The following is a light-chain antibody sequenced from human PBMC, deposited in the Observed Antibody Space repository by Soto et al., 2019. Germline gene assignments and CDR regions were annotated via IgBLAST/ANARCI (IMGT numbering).Light chain of an antibody. Sequence: DLQMTQSPSSLSASVGDRVIITCRASRDITDYLAWYQQKPGQVPKLLVYTASTLQSGVPSRFTASGSGTDFTLTITGLQPEDFATYYCQIYDSAPWTFVQGTKVEF. J-gene: IGKJ1*01. V-gene: IGKV1-27*01. CDR3: QIYDSAPWT. CDR1: RDITDY. CDR2: TAS.